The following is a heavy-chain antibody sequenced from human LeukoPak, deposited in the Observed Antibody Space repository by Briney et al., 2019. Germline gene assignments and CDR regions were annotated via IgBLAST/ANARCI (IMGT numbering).Heavy chain of an antibody. CDR1: GYTFTGYY. J-gene: IGHJ5*02. CDR3: ASLAGTSVRPNDNWFDP. Sequence: GASVKVSCKASGYTFTGYYMHWVRQAPGQGLEWMGWINPNSGGTNYAQKFQGRVTMTRDTSISTAYMELSRLRSDDTAVYYCASLAGTSVRPNDNWFDPWGQGTLVTVSS. V-gene: IGHV1-2*02. CDR2: INPNSGGT. D-gene: IGHD6-19*01.